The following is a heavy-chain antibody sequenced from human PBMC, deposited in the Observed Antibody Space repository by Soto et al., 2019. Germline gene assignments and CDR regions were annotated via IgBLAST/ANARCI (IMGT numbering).Heavy chain of an antibody. CDR1: GGTFSSYA. J-gene: IGHJ6*02. CDR3: ARHDCISSSCYYYYYSGMDV. CDR2: IIPIFDTA. Sequence: QVQLVQAGAEVKKPGSSVKVSCKASGGTFSSYAISWVRQAPGQGLEWMGGIIPIFDTANDAQTFQGRVTITAAESTSTAYMELSSLRSEDTAVYYCARHDCISSSCYYYYYSGMDVWGQGTTVTVSS. V-gene: IGHV1-69*12. D-gene: IGHD2-15*01.